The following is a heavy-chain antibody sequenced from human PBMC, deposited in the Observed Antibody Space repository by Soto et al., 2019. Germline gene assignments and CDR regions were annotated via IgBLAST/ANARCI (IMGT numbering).Heavy chain of an antibody. CDR3: AKLTTYYYYYMDV. V-gene: IGHV3-23*01. J-gene: IGHJ6*03. Sequence: PGGSLSLSCAASGFNFSSYAMSWVRQAPGKGLEWVSAISGSGGSTYYADSVKGRFTISRDNSKNTLYLQMNSLRAEDTAVYYCAKLTTYYYYYMDVWGKGTTVTVSS. D-gene: IGHD1-1*01. CDR2: ISGSGGST. CDR1: GFNFSSYA.